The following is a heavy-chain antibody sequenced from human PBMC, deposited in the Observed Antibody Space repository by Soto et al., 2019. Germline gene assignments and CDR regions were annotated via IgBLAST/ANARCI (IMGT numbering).Heavy chain of an antibody. CDR2: IYYSGST. D-gene: IGHD3-9*01. CDR3: ARGHDILTGYIYYFDY. CDR1: GGSVSSGSYY. J-gene: IGHJ4*02. V-gene: IGHV4-61*01. Sequence: LSLTCTVSGGSVSSGSYYWSWIRQPPGKGLEWIGYIYYSGSTNYNPSLKSRVTISVDTSKNQFSLKLSSVTAADTAVYYCARGHDILTGYIYYFDYWGQGTLVTVPQ.